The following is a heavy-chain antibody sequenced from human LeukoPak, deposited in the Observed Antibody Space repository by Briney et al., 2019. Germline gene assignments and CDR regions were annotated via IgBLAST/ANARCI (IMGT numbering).Heavy chain of an antibody. CDR2: IIPIFGTA. CDR1: GYTFTSYG. Sequence: SVKVSCRASGYTFTSYGISWVRQAPGQGLEWMGGIIPIFGTANYAQKFQDRVTITTDESTSTAYMELSCLRSEDTAVYYCAILPPLYYYDSSGYFDYWGQGTLVTVSS. V-gene: IGHV1-69*05. CDR3: AILPPLYYYDSSGYFDY. D-gene: IGHD3-22*01. J-gene: IGHJ4*02.